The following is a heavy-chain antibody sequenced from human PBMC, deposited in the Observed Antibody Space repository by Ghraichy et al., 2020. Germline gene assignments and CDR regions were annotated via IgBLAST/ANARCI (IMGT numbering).Heavy chain of an antibody. CDR2: IYYSGST. V-gene: IGHV4-59*01. D-gene: IGHD5-18*01. CDR1: GGSISSYY. CDR3: ARDQGHSYGLYWFDP. J-gene: IGHJ5*02. Sequence: SETLSLTCTVSGGSISSYYWSWIRQPPGKGLEWIGYIYYSGSTNYNPSLKSRVTISVDTSKNQFSLKLSSVTAADTAVYYCARDQGHSYGLYWFDPWGQGTLVTVSS.